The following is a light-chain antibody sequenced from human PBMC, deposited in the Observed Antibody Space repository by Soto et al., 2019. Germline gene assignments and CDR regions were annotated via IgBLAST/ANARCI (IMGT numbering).Light chain of an antibody. CDR3: SSYTSSSTVT. CDR2: EVS. J-gene: IGLJ2*01. CDR1: SSDIGGYNY. Sequence: QSALTQPASVSGSPGQSITISCTGTSSDIGGYNYVSWYQLHPGKAPKLMIYEVSHRPSGVSNRFSGSKSGNTASLTISGLQAEDEADYSCSSYTSSSTVTFGAGTQLTVL. V-gene: IGLV2-14*01.